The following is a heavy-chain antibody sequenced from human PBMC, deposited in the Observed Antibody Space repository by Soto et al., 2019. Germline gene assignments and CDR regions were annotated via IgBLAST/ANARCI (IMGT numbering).Heavy chain of an antibody. J-gene: IGHJ6*03. CDR1: GFTVSSNY. CDR2: IYSGGST. V-gene: IGHV3-53*04. D-gene: IGHD2-15*01. Sequence: GGSLRLSCAASGFTVSSNYMSWVRQAPGKGLEWVSVIYSGGSTYYADSVKGRFTISRHNSKNTLYLQMNSLRAEDTAVYYCARETDCSGGSCHSFYYYMDVWGKGTTVTVSS. CDR3: ARETDCSGGSCHSFYYYMDV.